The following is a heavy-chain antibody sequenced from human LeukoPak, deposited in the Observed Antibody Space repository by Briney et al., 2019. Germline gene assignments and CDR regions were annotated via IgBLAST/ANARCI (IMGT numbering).Heavy chain of an antibody. J-gene: IGHJ4*02. Sequence: AGGSLRLSCAASGFTFTNAWMSWVRQAPGKGLEWVSALSPSGGITYYEDSVKGRFTISRDNSKNTLYLQMNSLRAEDTAVYYCAKGVNYFVLEYWGQGTLVTISS. V-gene: IGHV3-23*01. CDR1: GFTFTNAW. CDR2: LSPSGGIT. D-gene: IGHD3-10*02. CDR3: AKGVNYFVLEY.